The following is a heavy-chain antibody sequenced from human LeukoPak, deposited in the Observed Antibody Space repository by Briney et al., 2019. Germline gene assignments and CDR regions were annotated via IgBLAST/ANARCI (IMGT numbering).Heavy chain of an antibody. V-gene: IGHV3-23*01. CDR3: AKGSSSSRPYYFDY. Sequence: GGSLRLSCAASGFTFSSYAMSWVRQAPGKGLEWVSAITGSGGSTYYADSVKGRFTISRDNSRDTLYLQMNSLRAEDTAVYYCAKGSSSSRPYYFDYWGQGTLVTVSS. J-gene: IGHJ4*02. D-gene: IGHD6-6*01. CDR1: GFTFSSYA. CDR2: ITGSGGST.